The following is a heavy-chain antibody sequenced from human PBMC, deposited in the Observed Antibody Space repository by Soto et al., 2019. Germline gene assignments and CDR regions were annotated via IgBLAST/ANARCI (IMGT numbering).Heavy chain of an antibody. CDR3: ARDSVALFDS. CDR1: DGSVSSGSYY. J-gene: IGHJ4*02. D-gene: IGHD2-15*01. CDR2: IYSSGST. V-gene: IGHV4-61*01. Sequence: QVQLQESGPGLVKPSETLSLTCTVSDGSVSSGSYYWTWIRQPPGKGLEWIGYIYSSGSTLYNPSLKSRVIISVDTSMNQFSLKLRSVTAADTVVYYCARDSVALFDSWGQGTLVTVSS.